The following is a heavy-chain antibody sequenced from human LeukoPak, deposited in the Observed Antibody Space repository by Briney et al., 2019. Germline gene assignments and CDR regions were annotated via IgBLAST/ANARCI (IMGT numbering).Heavy chain of an antibody. CDR2: INQDGSEK. J-gene: IGHJ4*02. Sequence: GGSLRLSCAVSGLIFRSYWMSWVRQAPGKGLEWVANINQDGSEKYFVDAVKGRFTISRDNAKNSLHLQMNTLRAEDTAVYYCARERDGRFFDYWGQGTLVTVSS. CDR3: ARERDGRFFDY. D-gene: IGHD5-24*01. V-gene: IGHV3-7*01. CDR1: GLIFRSYW.